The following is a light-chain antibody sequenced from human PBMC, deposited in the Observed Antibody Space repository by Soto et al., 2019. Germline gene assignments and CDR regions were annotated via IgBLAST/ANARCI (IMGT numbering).Light chain of an antibody. CDR1: QGISSW. CDR3: QQSNTFPWT. CDR2: AAS. Sequence: DIQMTQSPSSVSASVGDRVTITCRASQGISSWLAWYQHKPGKAPKLLIYAASCLQSGVPSRFSGSGSETEFTLTISSLQREEFETSYCQQSNTFPWTFGQGTMMEIK. V-gene: IGKV1-12*01. J-gene: IGKJ1*01.